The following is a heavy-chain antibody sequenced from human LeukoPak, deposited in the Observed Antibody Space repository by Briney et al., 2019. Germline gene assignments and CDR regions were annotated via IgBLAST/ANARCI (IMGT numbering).Heavy chain of an antibody. CDR3: ARDQSMGFDY. J-gene: IGHJ4*02. CDR2: IYYSGST. V-gene: IGHV4-61*08. CDR1: GGSISSGGYS. Sequence: PSETLSLTCAVSGGSISSGGYSWSWIRQPPGKGLEWIGYIYYSGSTNYNPSLKSRVTISVDTSKNQFSLKLSSVTAADTAVYYCARDQSMGFDYWGQGTLVTVSS. D-gene: IGHD6-6*01.